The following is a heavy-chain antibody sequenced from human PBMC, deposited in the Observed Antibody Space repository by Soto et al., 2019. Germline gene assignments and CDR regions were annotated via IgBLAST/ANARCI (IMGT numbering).Heavy chain of an antibody. CDR2: ISSSSSYI. Sequence: LRLSCAASGFTFSSYSMNWVRQAPGKGLEWVSSISSSSSYIYYADSVKGGFTISRDNAKNSLYLQMNSLRAEDTAVYYCARDLGYYYDSSGYLGDSSDWGQGTMVTVS. D-gene: IGHD3-22*01. CDR3: ARDLGYYYDSSGYLGDSSD. CDR1: GFTFSSYS. V-gene: IGHV3-21*01. J-gene: IGHJ3*01.